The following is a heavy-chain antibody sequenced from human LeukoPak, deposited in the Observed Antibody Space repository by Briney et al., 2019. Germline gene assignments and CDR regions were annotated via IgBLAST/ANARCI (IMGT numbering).Heavy chain of an antibody. CDR3: AKARGNRRDYYGVDV. CDR2: ISYDGSNK. D-gene: IGHD1-14*01. CDR1: GFTFSSYG. J-gene: IGHJ6*02. V-gene: IGHV3-30*18. Sequence: GRSLRLSCAASGFTFSSYGMHWVRQAPGKGLEWVAVISYDGSNKYYADSVKGRFTISRDNSKNTLYLQMNSLRAEDTAVYYCAKARGNRRDYYGVDVWGQGTTVIVSS.